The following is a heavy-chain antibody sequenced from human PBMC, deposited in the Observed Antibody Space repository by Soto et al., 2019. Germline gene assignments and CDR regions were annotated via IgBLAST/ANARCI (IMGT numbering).Heavy chain of an antibody. Sequence: PGRPLRLSCAPSGFDFSDHDMHWVRQAPGEGLEWVTVISYDGTAKYYKDSLKGRFTTSRDNSQKTLYLQIDSLRVEDTAVYYCAKEEGLFLINYFTYGIAVWGLGTTVTVSS. D-gene: IGHD3-3*01. CDR1: GFDFSDHD. V-gene: IGHV3-33*03. CDR2: ISYDGTAK. J-gene: IGHJ6*02. CDR3: AKEEGLFLINYFTYGIAV.